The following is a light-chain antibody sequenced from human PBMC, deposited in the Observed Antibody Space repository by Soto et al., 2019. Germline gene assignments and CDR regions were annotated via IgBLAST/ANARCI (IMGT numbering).Light chain of an antibody. V-gene: IGKV3-20*01. Sequence: EIVLTQSPGTLSLSPGERATLSCRASESVSSSYLAWYQQKPGQAPRLLISGASSRATGIPDRFSGSGSGTDFTLTISRLETEDFAVYYCQQYGSSPRTFGQGTKVEIK. CDR2: GAS. CDR3: QQYGSSPRT. J-gene: IGKJ1*01. CDR1: ESVSSSY.